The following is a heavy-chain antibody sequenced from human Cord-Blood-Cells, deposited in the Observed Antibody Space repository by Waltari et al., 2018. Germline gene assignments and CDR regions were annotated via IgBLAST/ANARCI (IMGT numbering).Heavy chain of an antibody. V-gene: IGHV1-2*02. D-gene: IGHD2-8*02. CDR1: GYTFTGYY. CDR2: INPKSCGT. CDR3: ARVVLGNDAFDI. Sequence: QVQLVQSGAEVKKPGASVKVSCKASGYTFTGYYMHWVRQAPGQGLEWMGWINPKSCGTNYAQKCQGRVTMTRDTAISTAYMELSRLRSDDTAVYYCARVVLGNDAFDIWGQGTMVTVSS. J-gene: IGHJ3*02.